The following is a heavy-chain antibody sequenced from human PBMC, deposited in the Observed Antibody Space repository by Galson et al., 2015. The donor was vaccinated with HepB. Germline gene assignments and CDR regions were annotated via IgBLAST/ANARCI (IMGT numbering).Heavy chain of an antibody. Sequence: SLRLSCAASGFTFSSYAMHWVRQAPGKGLEWVAVISYDGSNKYYADSVKGRFTISRDNSKNTLYLQMNSLRAEDTAVYYCARGIEDCSSTSCSRNWFDPWGQGTLVTVSS. V-gene: IGHV3-30*04. D-gene: IGHD2-2*01. CDR2: ISYDGSNK. CDR3: ARGIEDCSSTSCSRNWFDP. CDR1: GFTFSSYA. J-gene: IGHJ5*02.